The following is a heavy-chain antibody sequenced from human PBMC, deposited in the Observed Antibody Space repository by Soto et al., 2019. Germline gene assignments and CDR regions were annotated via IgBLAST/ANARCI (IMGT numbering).Heavy chain of an antibody. CDR1: GYTFTTYG. CDR3: ARPSLAVAGERNWFDP. Sequence: QVQLVQSGAEVKKPGASVKVSCKASGYTFTTYGITWVRQAPGQGLEWMGWISAYNGNTKYAQKFQGRVTMTTDTSTTTAYMELRSLRSDDTAVYYWARPSLAVAGERNWFDPWGQGTLVTVSS. J-gene: IGHJ5*02. CDR2: ISAYNGNT. V-gene: IGHV1-18*01. D-gene: IGHD6-19*01.